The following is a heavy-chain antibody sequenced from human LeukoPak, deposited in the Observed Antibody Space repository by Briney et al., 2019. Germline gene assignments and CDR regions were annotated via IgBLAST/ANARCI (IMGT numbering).Heavy chain of an antibody. J-gene: IGHJ4*02. CDR3: ARDYSSSWFRLDY. CDR1: GYSFTSYW. CDR2: IYPGDSDT. Sequence: GESLKISCKGSGYSFTSYWIGWVRQMPGKGLEWMGIIYPGDSDTRYSPSFQGQVTISADRSISTAYLQWSSLKASDTAMYYCARDYSSSWFRLDYRGQGTLVTVFS. D-gene: IGHD6-13*01. V-gene: IGHV5-51*01.